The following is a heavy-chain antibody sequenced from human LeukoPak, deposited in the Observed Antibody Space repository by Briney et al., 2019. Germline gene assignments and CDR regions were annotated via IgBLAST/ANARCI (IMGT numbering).Heavy chain of an antibody. CDR1: GGSISSYY. CDR3: ARVFCSSTSCYNALDY. CDR2: IYYSGST. D-gene: IGHD2-2*02. J-gene: IGHJ4*02. V-gene: IGHV4-59*01. Sequence: KPSETLSLTCTVSGGSISSYYWSWIRQPPGKGLEWIGYIYYSGSTNYNPSLKSRVTISVDTSKNQFSLKLSSVTAADTAVYYCARVFCSSTSCYNALDYWGQGTLVTVSS.